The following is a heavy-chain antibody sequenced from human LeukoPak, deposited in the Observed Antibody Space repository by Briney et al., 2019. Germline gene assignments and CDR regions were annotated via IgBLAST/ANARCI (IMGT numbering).Heavy chain of an antibody. CDR2: IKEAGSEK. J-gene: IGHJ1*01. D-gene: IGHD6-13*01. CDR1: GFTFSNYW. V-gene: IGHV3-7*04. CDR3: ARGLYSSSWYYFRH. Sequence: GGSLRLSCAASGFTFSNYWMSWVRQAPGKGLEFMANIKEAGSEKYYVDSVKGRFTISRDNDKNSVHLQMNNLRAEDTAVYYCARGLYSSSWYYFRHWGQGTLVTVSS.